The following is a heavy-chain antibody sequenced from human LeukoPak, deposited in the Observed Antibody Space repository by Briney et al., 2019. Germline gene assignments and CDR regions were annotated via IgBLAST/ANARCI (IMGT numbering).Heavy chain of an antibody. D-gene: IGHD2-2*01. CDR2: INPNSGGT. J-gene: IGHJ4*02. Sequence: ASVKVSCKASGYTFSDYYMHWVRQAPGQGLEWMGWINPNSGGTNYAQKFQGRVTMTRDTSISTAYMELSRLRSDDTAVYYCARDDDCSSTSCSLFDYWGQGTLVTVSS. CDR1: GYTFSDYY. V-gene: IGHV1-2*02. CDR3: ARDDDCSSTSCSLFDY.